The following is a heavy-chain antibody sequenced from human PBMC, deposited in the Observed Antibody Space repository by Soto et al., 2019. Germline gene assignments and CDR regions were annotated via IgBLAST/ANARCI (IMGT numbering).Heavy chain of an antibody. CDR1: GFTFSSYS. CDR2: ISSSSSYI. CDR3: ARDDIMITFGRVIVYYFDY. D-gene: IGHD3-16*02. J-gene: IGHJ4*02. Sequence: EVQLVESGGGLVKPGGSLRLSCAASGFTFSSYSMNWVRQAPGKGLEWVSSISSSSSYIYYADSVKGRFTISRDNAKNSLYQQMNSLRAEATAVYYCARDDIMITFGRVIVYYFDYWGQGTLVTVSS. V-gene: IGHV3-21*01.